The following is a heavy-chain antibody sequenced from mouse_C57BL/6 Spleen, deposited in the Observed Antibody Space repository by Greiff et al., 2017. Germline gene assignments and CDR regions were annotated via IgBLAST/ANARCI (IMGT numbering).Heavy chain of an antibody. V-gene: IGHV1-55*01. CDR1: GYTFTSYW. Sequence: QVQLQQPGAELVKPGASVQMSCKASGYTFTSYWITWVKQRPGQGLEWIGDIYPGSGSTNYNETFKSKATLTVDTSSSTAYMQLSSLTSEDSAVYYCARYPDWYFDVWGTGTTVTVSS. CDR2: IYPGSGST. CDR3: ARYPDWYFDV. J-gene: IGHJ1*03.